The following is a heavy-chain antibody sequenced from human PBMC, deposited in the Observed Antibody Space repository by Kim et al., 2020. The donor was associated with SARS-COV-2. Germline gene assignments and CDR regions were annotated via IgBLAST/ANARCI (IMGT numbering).Heavy chain of an antibody. D-gene: IGHD1-26*01. CDR2: GT. V-gene: IGHV1-2*07. Sequence: GTNHAHKVQGRVTMNRDTSISTAYMELSRLRSDDTAVYYCARWSPDAFDIWGQGTMVTVSS. J-gene: IGHJ3*02. CDR3: ARWSPDAFDI.